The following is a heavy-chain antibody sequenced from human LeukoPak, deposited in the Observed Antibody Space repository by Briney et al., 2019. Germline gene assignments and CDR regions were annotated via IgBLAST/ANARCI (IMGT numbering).Heavy chain of an antibody. Sequence: SETLSLTCTVSGGSISSYYWSWIRQPPGKGLEWIGYIHYSGSTNYNPSLKSRVTISVDTSKNQFSLKLSSVTAADTAVYYCAGRVGATTEDYWGQGTLVTVSS. V-gene: IGHV4-59*01. CDR1: GGSISSYY. CDR3: AGRVGATTEDY. CDR2: IHYSGST. D-gene: IGHD1-26*01. J-gene: IGHJ4*02.